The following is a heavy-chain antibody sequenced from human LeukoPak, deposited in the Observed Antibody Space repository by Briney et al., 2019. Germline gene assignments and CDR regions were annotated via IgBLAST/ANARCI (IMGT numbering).Heavy chain of an antibody. D-gene: IGHD3-3*01. CDR3: AKDTCTISCLEN. J-gene: IGHJ4*02. CDR1: GFTFSSYG. CDR2: ISDSGGST. V-gene: IGHV3-23*01. Sequence: PGGSLRLSCAASGFTFSSYGMSWVRQAPGKGLEWVSAISDSGGSTYYADSVKGRFTISRDNSKNTLFLQMKSLRAEDTALYYCAKDTCTISCLENWGQGTLVSVSS.